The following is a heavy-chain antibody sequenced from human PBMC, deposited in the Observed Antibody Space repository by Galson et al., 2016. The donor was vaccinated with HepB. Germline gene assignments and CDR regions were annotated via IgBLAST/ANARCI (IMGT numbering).Heavy chain of an antibody. CDR1: GFTFSSYA. CDR2: ISGSGGRT. V-gene: IGHV3-23*01. J-gene: IGHJ4*02. D-gene: IGHD4-17*01. CDR3: ATAYGDRTGWTLYYFDY. Sequence: SLRLSCAASGFTFSSYAMNWVRQAPGKGLEWVSTISGSGGRTYYADSVKGRFTISRDNSKNTLYLQMNSLRAEDTAIYYCATAYGDRTGWTLYYFDYWGQGTLVTVSS.